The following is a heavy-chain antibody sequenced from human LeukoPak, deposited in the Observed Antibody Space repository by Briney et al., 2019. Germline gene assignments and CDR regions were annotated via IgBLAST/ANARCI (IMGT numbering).Heavy chain of an antibody. Sequence: SQTLSLTCTVSGGSISSGGYYWSCIRQHPGRGLEWIGYIYYSGSTYYNPSLKSRVTISVDTSNNQFSLKLSSVTAADTAVYYCARSGGYAFDYWGQGTLVTVSS. CDR3: ARSGGYAFDY. CDR1: GGSISSGGYY. V-gene: IGHV4-31*03. CDR2: IYYSGST. D-gene: IGHD5-12*01. J-gene: IGHJ4*02.